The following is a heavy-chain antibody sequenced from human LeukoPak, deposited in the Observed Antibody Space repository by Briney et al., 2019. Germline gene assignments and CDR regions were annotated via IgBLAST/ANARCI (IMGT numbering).Heavy chain of an antibody. V-gene: IGHV3-66*01. Sequence: GGSLRLSCAASGFTVSSTYMSWVRQAPGKGLEWVSVIYSGGTTYYADSVKGRFTISRDNSKNTLYLQMNSLRAEDTAVYYCARDHMAIAVAGIDYWGQGTLVTVSS. CDR3: ARDHMAIAVAGIDY. CDR1: GFTVSSTY. CDR2: IYSGGTT. D-gene: IGHD6-19*01. J-gene: IGHJ4*02.